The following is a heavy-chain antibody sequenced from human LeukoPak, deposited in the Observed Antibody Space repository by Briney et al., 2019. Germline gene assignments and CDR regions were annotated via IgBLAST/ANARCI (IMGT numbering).Heavy chain of an antibody. Sequence: SETLSLTCTVSGGSISSYYWSWIRQPPGKGLEWIGYIYYSGSTNYNPSLKSRVTISVDTSKNQFSLKPSSVTAADTAVYYCARDNKRAGDYWGQGTLVTVSS. V-gene: IGHV4-59*12. CDR2: IYYSGST. J-gene: IGHJ4*02. D-gene: IGHD1/OR15-1a*01. CDR1: GGSISSYY. CDR3: ARDNKRAGDY.